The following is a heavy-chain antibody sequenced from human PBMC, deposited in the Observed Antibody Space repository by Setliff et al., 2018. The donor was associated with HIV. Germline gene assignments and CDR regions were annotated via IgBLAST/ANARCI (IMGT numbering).Heavy chain of an antibody. CDR1: GYSFTSYW. CDR3: ARDHSSSWPYFDY. Sequence: PGESLKISCKVSGYSFTSYWISWVRQAPGQGLEWMGRIIPLLGIANYAQKFQGRVTITTDESTSTAYMELSSLRSEDTAVYYCARDHSSSWPYFDYWGQGTLVTSPQ. J-gene: IGHJ4*02. CDR2: IIPLLGIA. V-gene: IGHV1-69*04. D-gene: IGHD6-13*01.